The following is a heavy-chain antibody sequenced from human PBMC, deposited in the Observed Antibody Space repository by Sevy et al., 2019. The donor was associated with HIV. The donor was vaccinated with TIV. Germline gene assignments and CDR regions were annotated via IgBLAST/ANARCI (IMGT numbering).Heavy chain of an antibody. CDR1: GFTFSSYA. J-gene: IGHJ5*02. CDR3: AKVADIVLVVYASGWFDP. D-gene: IGHD2-8*02. CDR2: ISGSGGST. Sequence: GGSLRLSCAASGFTFSSYAMSWVRQAPGKGLEWVSAISGSGGSTYYADSVKGRFTISRDNSKNRLYLQMNSLSAEDTAVYYCAKVADIVLVVYASGWFDPWGQVTLVTVSS. V-gene: IGHV3-23*01.